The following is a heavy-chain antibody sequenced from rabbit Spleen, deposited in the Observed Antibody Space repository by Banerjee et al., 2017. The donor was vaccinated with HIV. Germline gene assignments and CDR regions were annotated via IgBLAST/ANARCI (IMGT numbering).Heavy chain of an antibody. Sequence: QSLEESGGDLVKPGASLTLTCTASGVSFSSSSYICWVRQAPGKGLEWIGYIDLLFGTTYYANWVNGRFTISSHNAQNTLYLQLHSLTAADTATYFCVRGASGSGYYSLWGPGTLVTVS. D-gene: IGHD1-1*01. V-gene: IGHV1S40*01. J-gene: IGHJ4*01. CDR3: VRGASGSGYYSL. CDR2: IDLLFGTT. CDR1: GVSFSSSSY.